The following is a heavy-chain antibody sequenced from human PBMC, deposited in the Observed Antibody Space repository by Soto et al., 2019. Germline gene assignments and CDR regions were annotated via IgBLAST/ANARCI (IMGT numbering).Heavy chain of an antibody. J-gene: IGHJ6*02. CDR3: ASESCSGGSCYFRSNPYYGMDV. CDR1: GGTLSSYA. Sequence: SVKVSCKASGGTLSSYAISWVRQAPGQGLEWMGGIIPIFGTANYAQKFQGRVTITADESTSTAYMELSSLRSEDTAVYYCASESCSGGSCYFRSNPYYGMDVWGQGTTVTVSS. V-gene: IGHV1-69*13. CDR2: IIPIFGTA. D-gene: IGHD2-15*01.